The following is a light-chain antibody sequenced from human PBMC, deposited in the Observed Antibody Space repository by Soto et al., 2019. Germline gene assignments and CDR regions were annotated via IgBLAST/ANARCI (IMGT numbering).Light chain of an antibody. V-gene: IGKV3-20*01. CDR1: QSVSSSY. Sequence: EIVLTQSPGTLSLSPGERATLSCRASQSVSSSYLAWYQQKPGQAPRLLIYGASSRATGIPDRFIGSGSGTDFTLTISRLEPEDFVVYYCQQYGSSPFTFGPGTKVDIK. J-gene: IGKJ3*01. CDR2: GAS. CDR3: QQYGSSPFT.